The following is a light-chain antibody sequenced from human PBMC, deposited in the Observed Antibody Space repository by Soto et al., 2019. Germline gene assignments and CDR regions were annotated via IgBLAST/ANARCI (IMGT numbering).Light chain of an antibody. Sequence: DIQMTQSPSTLPASVGDRVTIHCRVSQSISDWLALYQQTPGKAPKILIYDASTLKNGVPSRFSASGSGTDFTLTISSLQPEDFATYYCQQSYSTPTFGQGTKVDIK. J-gene: IGKJ1*01. CDR3: QQSYSTPT. CDR1: QSISDW. V-gene: IGKV1-5*01. CDR2: DAS.